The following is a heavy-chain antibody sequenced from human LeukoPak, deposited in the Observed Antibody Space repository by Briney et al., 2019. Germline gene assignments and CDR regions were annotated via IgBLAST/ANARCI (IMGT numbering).Heavy chain of an antibody. CDR1: GYSFTSYW. CDR3: ARVLGYCSGGSCYQHFDY. D-gene: IGHD2-15*01. Sequence: GESLKISCKGSGYSFTSYWIGWVRQMPGKGLEWMGITYPGDSDSRYSPSFQGQVTISADKSISTAYLQWSSLKASDTAMYYCARVLGYCSGGSCYQHFDYWGQGTLVTVSS. CDR2: TYPGDSDS. J-gene: IGHJ4*02. V-gene: IGHV5-51*01.